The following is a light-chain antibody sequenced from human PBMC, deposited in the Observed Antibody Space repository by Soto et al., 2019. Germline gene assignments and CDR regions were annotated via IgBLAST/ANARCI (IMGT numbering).Light chain of an antibody. V-gene: IGKV3-15*01. CDR2: GAS. CDR3: QQYNNWPPIT. CDR1: QSVDIN. J-gene: IGKJ5*01. Sequence: EILMTQSPATLSVSPGERATLSCRASQSVDINLAWYQKKAGQAPRLLIYGASTRATAIPARFSGSGSGTEFTLTISSLQSEDFAVYYCQQYNNWPPITFGQGTRLEIK.